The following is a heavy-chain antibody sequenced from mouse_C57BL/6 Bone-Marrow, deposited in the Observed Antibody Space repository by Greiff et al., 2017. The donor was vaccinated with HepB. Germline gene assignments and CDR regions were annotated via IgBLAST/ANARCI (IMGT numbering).Heavy chain of an antibody. V-gene: IGHV5-12*01. CDR1: GFTFSDYY. CDR3: AKTRGLGSFAY. CDR2: ISNGGGST. D-gene: IGHD4-1*01. J-gene: IGHJ3*01. Sequence: EVMLVESGGGLVQPGGSLKLSCAASGFTFSDYYMYWVRQTPEKRLEWVAYISNGGGSTYYPDTVKGGFTISRDNAKNTLYLQMSRLKSEDTAMYYCAKTRGLGSFAYWGQGTLVTVSA.